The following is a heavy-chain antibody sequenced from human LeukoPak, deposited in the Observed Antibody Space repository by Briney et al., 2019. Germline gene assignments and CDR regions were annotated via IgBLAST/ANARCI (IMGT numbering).Heavy chain of an antibody. J-gene: IGHJ6*02. D-gene: IGHD3/OR15-3a*01. Sequence: GGSLRLSCIASGFTINQHAMSWVRQAPVKGLEWVASIRPDGSAVFYVDSVKGRFTFSRDNAKNPLDLQMNSLRAEDTAVYYCARFGLPYSIDLWGQGTMVTVPS. CDR3: ARFGLPYSIDL. CDR1: GFTINQHA. V-gene: IGHV3-7*01. CDR2: IRPDGSAV.